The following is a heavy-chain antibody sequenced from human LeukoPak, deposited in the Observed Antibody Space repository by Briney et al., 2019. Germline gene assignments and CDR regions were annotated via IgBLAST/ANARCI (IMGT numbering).Heavy chain of an antibody. Sequence: SVKVSCKASGGTFSRYAISWVRQAPGQGLEWMGGIIPTFGTANYAQKFQGRVTITADESTRTAYMELRTLRSEDTAIYYCARGSGETGGYYYVYWGRGTPVTVSS. V-gene: IGHV1-69*13. CDR1: GGTFSRYA. D-gene: IGHD3-22*01. CDR3: ARGSGETGGYYYVY. CDR2: IIPTFGTA. J-gene: IGHJ4*02.